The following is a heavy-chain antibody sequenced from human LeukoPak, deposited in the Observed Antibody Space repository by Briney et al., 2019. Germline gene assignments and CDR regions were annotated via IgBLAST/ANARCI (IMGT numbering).Heavy chain of an antibody. Sequence: SETLSLTCTVSGYSISSGYYWGWIRQPPGKGLEWIGSIYHSGSTYYNPSLKSRVTISVDRSKNQFSLKLSSVTAADTAVYYCARVTGDLSFDYWGQGTLVTVSS. CDR2: IYHSGST. D-gene: IGHD7-27*01. CDR3: ARVTGDLSFDY. J-gene: IGHJ4*02. CDR1: GYSISSGYY. V-gene: IGHV4-38-2*02.